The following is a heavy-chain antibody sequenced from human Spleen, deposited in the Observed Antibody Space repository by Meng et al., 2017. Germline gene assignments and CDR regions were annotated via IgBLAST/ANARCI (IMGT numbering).Heavy chain of an antibody. CDR1: GYTFTSYG. J-gene: IGHJ6*02. D-gene: IGHD6-13*01. CDR2: ISAYNGNT. CDR3: ARLAAAGNSGFDYYYYGMDV. V-gene: IGHV1-18*01. Sequence: ASVKVSCKASGYTFTSYGISWVRQAPGQGLEWMGWISAYNGNTNYAQKLQGRVTMTTDTSTSTAYMELRSLRSDDTAVYYWARLAAAGNSGFDYYYYGMDVWGQGTTVTVSS.